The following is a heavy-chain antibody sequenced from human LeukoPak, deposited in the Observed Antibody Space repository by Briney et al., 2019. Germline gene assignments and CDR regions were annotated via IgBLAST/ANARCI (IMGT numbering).Heavy chain of an antibody. V-gene: IGHV1-2*02. D-gene: IGHD3-3*01. Sequence: GASVKVSCKASGYTFTGYYMHWVRQAPGQGLEWMGWINPNSGGTNYAQKFQGRVTMTRDTSISTAYMELSRLRSDDTAVYYCARTSKQLLRFMGIVPHAFDIWGQGTMVTVSS. J-gene: IGHJ3*02. CDR1: GYTFTGYY. CDR3: ARTSKQLLRFMGIVPHAFDI. CDR2: INPNSGGT.